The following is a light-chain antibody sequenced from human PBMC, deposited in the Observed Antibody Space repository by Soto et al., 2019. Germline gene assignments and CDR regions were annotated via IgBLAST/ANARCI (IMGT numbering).Light chain of an antibody. J-gene: IGKJ1*01. V-gene: IGKV1-5*01. CDR3: QQYSSYSGT. Sequence: DIQMTQSPSTLSASVGVRVTITCRASQRISTWLTWYQQKAGKAPKLLIYDASSLQSGVPSRFNGSGSVTEFTLTISSLQPDDFATYYCQQYSSYSGTFGQGTKVDIK. CDR2: DAS. CDR1: QRISTW.